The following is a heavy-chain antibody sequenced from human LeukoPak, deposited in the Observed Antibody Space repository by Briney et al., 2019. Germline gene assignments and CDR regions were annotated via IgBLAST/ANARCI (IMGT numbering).Heavy chain of an antibody. CDR3: ARIGDYDIFDY. Sequence: SETLSLTCTVSGGSISSSSYYWGWIRQPPGKGLEWIGSIYYSGSTYYNPSLKSRVTISVDTSKNQFSPKLSSVTAADTAVYYCARIGDYDIFDYWGQGTLVTVSS. V-gene: IGHV4-39*01. CDR2: IYYSGST. D-gene: IGHD4-17*01. CDR1: GGSISSSSYY. J-gene: IGHJ4*02.